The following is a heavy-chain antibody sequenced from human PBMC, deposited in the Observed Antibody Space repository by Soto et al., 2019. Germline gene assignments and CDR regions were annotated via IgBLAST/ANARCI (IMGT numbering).Heavy chain of an antibody. CDR2: IYYSGTT. J-gene: IGHJ4*02. V-gene: IGHV4-61*01. D-gene: IGHD3-16*01. CDR3: ARSQRGRTAFTFDY. CDR1: GDSVSNDNYY. Sequence: SETLSLTCAVSGDSVSNDNYYWSWIRQPPGKGLEWIGYIYYSGTTNYNSYLKSRLSLSVDMSKNQFSLKLASVTAADTAVYFCARSQRGRTAFTFDYWGQGXLATVYS.